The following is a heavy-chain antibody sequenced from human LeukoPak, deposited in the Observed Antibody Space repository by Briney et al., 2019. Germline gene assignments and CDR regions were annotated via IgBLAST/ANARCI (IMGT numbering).Heavy chain of an antibody. V-gene: IGHV3-30-3*01. Sequence: PGGSLRLSCAASGFTFSSYAMHWVRQAPGKGLEWVAVISYDGSNKYYADSVKGRFTISRDNSKNTLYLQMNSLRAEDTAVYYCARDRPSHYYGMDVWGQGTTVTVSS. CDR3: ARDRPSHYYGMDV. CDR1: GFTFSSYA. CDR2: ISYDGSNK. J-gene: IGHJ6*02.